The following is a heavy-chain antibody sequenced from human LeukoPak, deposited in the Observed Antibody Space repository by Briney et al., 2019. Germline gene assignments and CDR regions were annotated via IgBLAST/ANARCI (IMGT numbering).Heavy chain of an antibody. D-gene: IGHD3-10*01. CDR1: GFTFSSYW. V-gene: IGHV3-74*01. Sequence: GGSLRLSCAASGFTFSSYWMHWVRQAPGKGLVWVSRINSDGYSTSYADSVKGRFTISRDNAKNTLYLQMNSLRAEDTAVYYCAKGSKAYYGSGSFYLSRDHFISRWGQGTLVTVSS. CDR3: AKGSKAYYGSGSFYLSRDHFISR. CDR2: INSDGYST. J-gene: IGHJ4*02.